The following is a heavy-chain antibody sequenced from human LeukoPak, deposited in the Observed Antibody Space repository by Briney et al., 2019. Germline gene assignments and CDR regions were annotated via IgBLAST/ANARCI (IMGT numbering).Heavy chain of an antibody. CDR2: TSGSGDDT. Sequence: PGGSLRLSCVASGFTFSSYGMSWVRQAPGKGLEWVSSTSGSGDDTYYADSVKGRFTLSRDNSKNTLYLQMNSLRADDTAVYYCAKKRSSGGATQFDYWGQGTLATVSS. CDR1: GFTFSSYG. D-gene: IGHD2-15*01. J-gene: IGHJ4*02. V-gene: IGHV3-23*01. CDR3: AKKRSSGGATQFDY.